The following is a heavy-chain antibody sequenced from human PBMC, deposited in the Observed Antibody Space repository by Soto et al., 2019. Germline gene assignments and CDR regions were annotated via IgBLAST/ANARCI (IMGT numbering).Heavy chain of an antibody. D-gene: IGHD1-26*01. Sequence: ASVKVSCKASGYTLTSHHIHWMRQAPGQGLEWMGIINAYDDGTTSAQKLQGRVTMTTDTSTSTAYMELRSLRSDDTAVYYCAREGSRPYYYYGMDVWGQGTTVTVSS. CDR1: GYTLTSHH. CDR2: INAYDDGT. J-gene: IGHJ6*02. V-gene: IGHV1-46*01. CDR3: AREGSRPYYYYGMDV.